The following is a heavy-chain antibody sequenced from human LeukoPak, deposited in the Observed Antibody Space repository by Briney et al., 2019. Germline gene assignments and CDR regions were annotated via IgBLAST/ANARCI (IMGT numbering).Heavy chain of an antibody. CDR3: ARHTRSWFGP. Sequence: PSETLSFTCTVSGGSISNYYWSWIRQSPGMGLEWIGYIYYSGSTNYNPSLQSRVTISVDTSKNQISLNLSSVTAAGTAVYYCARHTRSWFGPWGQGTLVTVSS. CDR2: IYYSGST. CDR1: GGSISNYY. J-gene: IGHJ5*02. V-gene: IGHV4-59*08.